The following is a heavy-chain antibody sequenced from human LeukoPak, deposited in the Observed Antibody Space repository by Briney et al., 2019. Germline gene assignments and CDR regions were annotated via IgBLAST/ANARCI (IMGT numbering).Heavy chain of an antibody. Sequence: SETLSLTCAVSGGSISSDNWWSWVRQPPGKGLEWIGEIYHSGSTYYNPSLKSRVTISVDTSKNQFSLKLSSVTAADTAVYYCASQPFSSSWYFFQHWGQGTLVTVSS. D-gene: IGHD6-13*01. CDR3: ASQPFSSSWYFFQH. V-gene: IGHV4-4*02. CDR1: GGSISSDNW. J-gene: IGHJ1*01. CDR2: IYHSGST.